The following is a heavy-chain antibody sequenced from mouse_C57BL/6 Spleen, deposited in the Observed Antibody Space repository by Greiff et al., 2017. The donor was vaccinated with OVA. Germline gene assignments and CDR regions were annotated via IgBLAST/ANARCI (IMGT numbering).Heavy chain of an antibody. Sequence: EVKLVESEGGLVQPGSSMKLSCTASGFTFSDYYMAWVRQVPEKGLEWVANINYDGSSTYYLDSLKSRFIISRDTAKNILYLQMSSLKSEDTATYYCARVDGSWFAYWGQGTLVTVSA. CDR3: ARVDGSWFAY. CDR1: GFTFSDYY. D-gene: IGHD2-3*01. CDR2: INYDGSST. J-gene: IGHJ3*01. V-gene: IGHV5-16*01.